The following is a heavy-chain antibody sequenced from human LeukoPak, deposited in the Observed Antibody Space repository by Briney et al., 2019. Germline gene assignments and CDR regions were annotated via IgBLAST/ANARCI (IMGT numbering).Heavy chain of an antibody. D-gene: IGHD2-2*01. Sequence: GGSLRLSCAASGFTFSSYAMHWVRQAPGKGLEWVAVISYDGSNKYYADSAKGRFTISRDNSKNTLYLQMNSLRAEDTAVYYCARAGGGYCSSTSCYDGNWGQGTLVTVTS. CDR3: ARAGGGYCSSTSCYDGN. V-gene: IGHV3-30-3*01. J-gene: IGHJ4*02. CDR1: GFTFSSYA. CDR2: ISYDGSNK.